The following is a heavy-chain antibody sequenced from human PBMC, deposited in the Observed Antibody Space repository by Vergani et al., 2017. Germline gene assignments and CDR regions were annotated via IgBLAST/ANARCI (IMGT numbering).Heavy chain of an antibody. CDR3: TTDPSLIWFGDLTFNL. CDR2: IKTKTDAETT. J-gene: IGHJ4*02. D-gene: IGHD3-10*01. Sequence: EVQLVESGGGLVKPGGSLRLSCAGSGFTSKNTWMNWVRKAPGEGLEWIGRIKTKTDAETTDYAAPVKGRFTISRDDSKNMVYLQMNSLKTEDTAVYYCTTDPSLIWFGDLTFNLWGQGTQVTVSS. V-gene: IGHV3-15*01. CDR1: GFTSKNTW.